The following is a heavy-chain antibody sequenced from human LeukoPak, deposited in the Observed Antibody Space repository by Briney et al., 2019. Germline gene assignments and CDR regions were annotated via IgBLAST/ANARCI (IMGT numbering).Heavy chain of an antibody. D-gene: IGHD3-22*01. CDR3: ARDGEYYYDSSGPPDY. J-gene: IGHJ4*02. CDR1: GFTFSDYY. V-gene: IGHV3-11*01. CDR2: ISSSGSTI. Sequence: GGSLRLSCAASGFTFSDYYMSWIRQAPGKGLEWVSYISSSGSTIYYADSVKGRFTISRDNAKNSLYLQMNSLRAEDTAVYYCARDGEYYYDSSGPPDYWGQGTLVTVSS.